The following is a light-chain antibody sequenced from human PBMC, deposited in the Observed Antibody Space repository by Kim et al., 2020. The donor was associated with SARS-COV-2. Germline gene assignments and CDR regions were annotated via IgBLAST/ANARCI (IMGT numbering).Light chain of an antibody. CDR2: GAS. V-gene: IGKV1-9*01. CDR3: QQLNDYPPKT. Sequence: SVGHRVTITCRASQGIYNDLAWYQQKPGKAPKLLIYGASTLHSGVTARFSGSGAGTEFTLTISSLQPEDLAVYYCQQLNDYPPKTFGQGTKVDIK. CDR1: QGIYND. J-gene: IGKJ1*01.